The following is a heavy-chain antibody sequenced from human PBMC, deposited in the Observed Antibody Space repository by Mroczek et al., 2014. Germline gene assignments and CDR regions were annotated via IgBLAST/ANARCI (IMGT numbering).Heavy chain of an antibody. V-gene: IGHV4-34*01. D-gene: IGHD3-10*01. CDR1: GGSFSGYY. Sequence: QVQLQQWGAGLLKPSETLSLTCAVYGGSFSGYYWSWIRQPPGKGLEWIGEINHSGSTNYNPSLKSRVTISVDTSKNQFSLKLSSVTAADTAVYYCARPMVRGVISPHWFDPWGQGTLVTVSS. CDR2: INHSGST. CDR3: ARPMVRGVISPHWFDP. J-gene: IGHJ5*02.